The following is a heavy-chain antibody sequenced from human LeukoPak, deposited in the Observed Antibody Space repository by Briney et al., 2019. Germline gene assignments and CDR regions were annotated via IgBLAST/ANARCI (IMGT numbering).Heavy chain of an antibody. CDR2: IAYAGT. Sequence: PGGSLRLSCAASGFTFSDYAMNWVRQAPGKGLEWVSTIAYAGTFYADSVKGRFIISRDDSRSTLFLQMNSLRADDTAVYFCANRYFSEFWGQGSLVTVSS. CDR1: GFTFSDYA. V-gene: IGHV3-23*01. J-gene: IGHJ4*02. D-gene: IGHD2/OR15-2a*01. CDR3: ANRYFSEF.